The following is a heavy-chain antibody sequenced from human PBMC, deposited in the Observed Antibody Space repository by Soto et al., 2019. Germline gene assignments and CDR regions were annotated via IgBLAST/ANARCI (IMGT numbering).Heavy chain of an antibody. CDR1: GFTFSSYA. D-gene: IGHD3-22*01. J-gene: IGHJ4*02. CDR2: ISGSGGST. V-gene: IGHV3-23*01. Sequence: PGWSLRLSCAASGFTFSSYAMSWVRQAPGKGLEWVSSISGSGGSTYYADSVKGRFTISRDNSKNTLYLQMNSLRAEDTAVYYCAKAQLVVVVNTCPDYWGQGTLVTVSS. CDR3: AKAQLVVVVNTCPDY.